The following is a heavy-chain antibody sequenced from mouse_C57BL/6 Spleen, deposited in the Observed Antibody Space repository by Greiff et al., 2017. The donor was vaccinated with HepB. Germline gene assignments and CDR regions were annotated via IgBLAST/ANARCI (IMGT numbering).Heavy chain of an antibody. V-gene: IGHV1-78*01. Sequence: QVQLQQSDAELVKPGASVKISCKVSGYTFTDHTIHWMKQRPEQGLEWIGYIYPRDGSTKYNEKFKGKATLTEAKSSITAYMQLNSLTSEDAAVYFCARATRYGSSYGGDYAMDYWGQGTSVTVSS. CDR2: IYPRDGST. CDR3: ARATRYGSSYGGDYAMDY. D-gene: IGHD1-1*01. J-gene: IGHJ4*01. CDR1: GYTFTDHT.